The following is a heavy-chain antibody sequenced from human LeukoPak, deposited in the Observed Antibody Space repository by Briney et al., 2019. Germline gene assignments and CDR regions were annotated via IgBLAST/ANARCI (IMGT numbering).Heavy chain of an antibody. D-gene: IGHD6-19*01. V-gene: IGHV4-30-2*01. CDR2: IYHSGST. J-gene: IGHJ4*02. CDR1: GGSISSGGYS. CDR3: AREYTLYRSGWFLDY. Sequence: SETLSLTCAVSGGSISSGGYSWSWIRQPPGKGLEWIGYIYHSGSTYYNPSLKSRATISIDASKNQFSLKLSSVTAADMAVYYCAREYTLYRSGWFLDYWGQGTVVTVSS.